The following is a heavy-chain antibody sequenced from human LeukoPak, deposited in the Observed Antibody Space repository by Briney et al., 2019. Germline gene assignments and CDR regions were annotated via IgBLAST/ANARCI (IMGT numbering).Heavy chain of an antibody. J-gene: IGHJ3*02. V-gene: IGHV3-11*04. Sequence: KPGGSLRLSCAASGLTFSDYYMGWIRPAPGEGLEWVSYISSRGSTIYYADSVKGRFTISRDNAKNSLYLQMNSLRAEDTAVYYCARPTDERRTTMTDAFDIWGQGTMVTVSP. D-gene: IGHD3-22*01. CDR2: ISSRGSTI. CDR1: GLTFSDYY. CDR3: ARPTDERRTTMTDAFDI.